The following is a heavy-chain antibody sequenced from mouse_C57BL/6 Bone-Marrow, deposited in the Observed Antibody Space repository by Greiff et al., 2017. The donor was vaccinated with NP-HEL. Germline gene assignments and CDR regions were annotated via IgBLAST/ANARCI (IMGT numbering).Heavy chain of an antibody. J-gene: IGHJ1*03. CDR3: TGWYFDV. V-gene: IGHV14-1*01. Sequence: VQLKECGAELVRPGASVKLSCTASGFNIKDYYMHWVKQRPEKGLEWIGRIDPEDGDTEYAPKFQGKATMTADKSSNTAYLQLSSLTSEDTAVDYCTGWYFDVWGTGTTVTVSS. CDR2: IDPEDGDT. CDR1: GFNIKDYY.